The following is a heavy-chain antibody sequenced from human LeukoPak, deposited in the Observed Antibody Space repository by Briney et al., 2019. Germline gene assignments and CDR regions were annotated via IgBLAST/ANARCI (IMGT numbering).Heavy chain of an antibody. CDR3: ARAIMTTVVKVLAY. CDR2: INPNSGGT. V-gene: IGHV1-2*02. D-gene: IGHD4-23*01. Sequence: ASVKVSFKASGYTFTVYYMHWVRQAPGQGLEWMGWINPNSGGTNYAQKFQGRVTMTRDTSISTAYMELSRLRSDDTAVYYCARAIMTTVVKVLAYWGQGTLVTVSS. CDR1: GYTFTVYY. J-gene: IGHJ4*02.